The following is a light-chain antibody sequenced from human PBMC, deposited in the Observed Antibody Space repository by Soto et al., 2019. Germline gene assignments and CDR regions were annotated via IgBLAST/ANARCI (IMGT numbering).Light chain of an antibody. CDR1: QSISDW. J-gene: IGKJ5*01. Sequence: DNQMTHAPSTLSASVGDRVTIPCRASQSISDWLAWFQLKPGKAPKLLISGASSRATGIPDRFSGSGSATDFTLTISRLEPEDFALYYCQHYGRSPITFGQGTRLEIK. CDR3: QHYGRSPIT. V-gene: IGKV1-5*01. CDR2: GAS.